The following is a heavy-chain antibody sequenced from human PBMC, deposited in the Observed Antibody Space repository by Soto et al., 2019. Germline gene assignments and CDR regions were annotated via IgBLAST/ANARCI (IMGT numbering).Heavy chain of an antibody. CDR1: GSTFSSYT. CDR3: ARRRYCGADCYSKFYYGMDV. J-gene: IGHJ6*02. D-gene: IGHD2-21*02. V-gene: IGHV1-69*08. Sequence: VQLVQSGAEVRKPGSSVKVSCRASGSTFSSYTVNWVRQAPGPGLEWIGRIIPILGTTDYARRFKGRGTITADRSAKTADMELTSMTSEDTAVYYCARRRYCGADCYSKFYYGMDVWGQGTTVTVSS. CDR2: IIPILGTT.